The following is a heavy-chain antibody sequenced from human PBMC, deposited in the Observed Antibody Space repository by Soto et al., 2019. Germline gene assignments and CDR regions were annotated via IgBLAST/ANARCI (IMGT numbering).Heavy chain of an antibody. V-gene: IGHV4-31*03. CDR2: ISYGGST. J-gene: IGHJ4*02. CDR1: GGSINSGGYC. CDR3: SRGILV. Sequence: QVQLQESGPGLVKPSQTLSLTCTVSGGSINSGGYCWSWIRQHPGKGLDWIGCISYGGSTSYNPSLKSRVTLSVDTSKNQFSLKLTSVTAADTALYYCSRGILVWGQGALITVSS. D-gene: IGHD5-18*01.